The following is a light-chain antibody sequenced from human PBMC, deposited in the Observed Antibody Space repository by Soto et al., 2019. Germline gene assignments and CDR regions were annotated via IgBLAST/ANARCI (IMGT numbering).Light chain of an antibody. J-gene: IGKJ3*01. CDR3: QQRTNWLT. Sequence: EVVLTQSPATLSLSPGERATLSCRASQGVSNYLAWYQHKPGQAPRLLIYDASNRATGIPARFSGSGSGTDFTLTISSLEPEXFAVYYCQQRTNWLTFG. CDR2: DAS. V-gene: IGKV3-11*01. CDR1: QGVSNY.